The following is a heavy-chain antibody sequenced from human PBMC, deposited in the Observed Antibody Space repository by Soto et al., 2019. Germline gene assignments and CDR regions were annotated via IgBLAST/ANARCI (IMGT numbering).Heavy chain of an antibody. CDR3: ARELCDGVVINLYYCMDV. V-gene: IGHV3-53*01. Sequence: GGSLRLSCAASGFTVSSNYMSWVRQAPGKGLELVSVIYSGGSTYYTDSVKGRFTISRDNSKNTLYLQMNSLRAEDTAVYYCARELCDGVVINLYYCMDVRGQGPTVTLS. J-gene: IGHJ6*02. CDR1: GFTVSSNY. D-gene: IGHD3-3*01. CDR2: IYSGGST.